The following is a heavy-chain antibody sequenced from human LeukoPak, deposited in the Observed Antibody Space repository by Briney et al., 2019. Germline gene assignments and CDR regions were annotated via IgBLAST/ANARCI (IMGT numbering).Heavy chain of an antibody. Sequence: GGSLRLSCAVSGFTFSGYSMKWVRQAPGKGLKWVSYISSSTTTIYHADSVKGRFTVSRDNAKNSLYLQMDSLRVEDTAVYYCATDREDYDSSGYYLSDAFDIWGQGTMVTVSS. CDR1: GFTFSGYS. V-gene: IGHV3-48*01. CDR2: ISSSTTTI. CDR3: ATDREDYDSSGYYLSDAFDI. J-gene: IGHJ3*02. D-gene: IGHD3-22*01.